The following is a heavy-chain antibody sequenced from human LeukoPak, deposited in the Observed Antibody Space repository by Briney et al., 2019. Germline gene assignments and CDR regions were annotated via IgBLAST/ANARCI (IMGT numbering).Heavy chain of an antibody. CDR2: IYHSGST. D-gene: IGHD3-22*01. CDR1: GGSISSRSYY. J-gene: IGHJ4*02. Sequence: SETLSLTCTVSGGSISSRSYYWGWIRQPPGKGLEWIGSIYHSGSTYYNPSLKSRVTISVDTSKNQFSLKLSSVTAADTAVYYCARGQDYYNSSGVYYCDDYWGQGTLVTVSS. V-gene: IGHV4-39*01. CDR3: ARGQDYYNSSGVYYCDDY.